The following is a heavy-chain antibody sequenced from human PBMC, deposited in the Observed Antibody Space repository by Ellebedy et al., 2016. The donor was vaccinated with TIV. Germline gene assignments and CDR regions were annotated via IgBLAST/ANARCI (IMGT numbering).Heavy chain of an antibody. CDR3: AKDRWLQLKLVGYFDH. Sequence: PGGSLRLSCAASGFTVSNYAMTWVRQAPGKGLEWVSIISGSGETTSYADSVKGRFTISKPNSKNTMYLQMSSLKAEDTAVYYCAKDRWLQLKLVGYFDHWGQGALVTVSS. J-gene: IGHJ4*02. V-gene: IGHV3-23*01. CDR2: ISGSGETT. D-gene: IGHD5-24*01. CDR1: GFTVSNYA.